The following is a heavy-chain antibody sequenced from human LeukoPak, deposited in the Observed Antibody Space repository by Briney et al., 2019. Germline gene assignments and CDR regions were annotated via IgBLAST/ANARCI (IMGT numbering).Heavy chain of an antibody. CDR1: GGSFSGYY. J-gene: IGHJ3*02. D-gene: IGHD3-22*01. CDR2: INHSGST. Sequence: SETLSLTCAVYGGSFSGYYWSWVRQPPGKGLEWIGEINHSGSTNYNPSLKSRVTISVDTSKNHFSLKLNSVTAADTAMYYCARWNYYESSRAFDIWGQGTIVTASS. CDR3: ARWNYYESSRAFDI. V-gene: IGHV4-34*01.